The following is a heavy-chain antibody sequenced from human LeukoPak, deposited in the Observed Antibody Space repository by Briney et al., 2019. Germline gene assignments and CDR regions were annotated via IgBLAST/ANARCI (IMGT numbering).Heavy chain of an antibody. J-gene: IGHJ5*02. V-gene: IGHV3-64*02. D-gene: IGHD1-26*01. CDR2: ISGSGDGT. Sequence: GGSLRLSCAASGFTFSDYSMQRVRQAPGKGLEYVSYISGSGDGTAYAESVRGRFTISRDNLKSTLFLEMGSLRPDDMAIYYCARQKGPGANWFEHWGQGILVTVSS. CDR1: GFTFSDYS. CDR3: ARQKGPGANWFEH.